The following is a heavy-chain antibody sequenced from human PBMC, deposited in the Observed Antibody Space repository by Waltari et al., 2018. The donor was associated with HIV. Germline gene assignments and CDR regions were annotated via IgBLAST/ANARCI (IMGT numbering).Heavy chain of an antibody. CDR3: TLGRIDDIRSGRENLGGFDP. V-gene: IGHV1-69*04. J-gene: IGHJ5*02. Sequence: VQLVQSGAEVKKPGSSVRVSCKASGDTLSNYAVSWVRQAPGQGLEWMGRSIPAIGIAMHTGNFQGRVTINADKSTNSAYMELGGLRSEDTALYFCTLGRIDDIRSGRENLGGFDPWGPGTLVTVSS. CDR1: GDTLSNYA. D-gene: IGHD3-3*01. CDR2: SIPAIGIA.